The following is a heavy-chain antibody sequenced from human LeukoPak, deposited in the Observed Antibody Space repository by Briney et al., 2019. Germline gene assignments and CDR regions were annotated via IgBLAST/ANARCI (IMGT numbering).Heavy chain of an antibody. CDR1: RFTFATYS. CDR3: ARGPAGDSGNFDY. V-gene: IGHV3-21*01. D-gene: IGHD3-10*01. Sequence: GGSLRLSCAASRFTFATYSMNWVRQAPGKGLEWVSSIGGGSTYIYYADSVKGRFTISRDNAKKSLFLQMNSLRAEDTAVYYCARGPAGDSGNFDYWGQGTLVTVSS. J-gene: IGHJ4*02. CDR2: IGGGSTYI.